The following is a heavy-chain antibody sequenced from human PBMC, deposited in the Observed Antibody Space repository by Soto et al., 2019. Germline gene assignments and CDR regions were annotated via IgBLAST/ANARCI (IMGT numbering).Heavy chain of an antibody. J-gene: IGHJ6*02. V-gene: IGHV4-39*01. CDR3: ARRTYSSSWYGVDV. CDR2: IYYSGST. D-gene: IGHD6-13*01. Sequence: SETLSLTCTVSGGSISSSSYYWGWIRQPPGKGLEWIGSIYYSGSTYYNPSLKSRFTISVDTSKNQFSLKLSSVTAADTAVYYCARRTYSSSWYGVDVWGQGTTVTVSS. CDR1: GGSISSSSYY.